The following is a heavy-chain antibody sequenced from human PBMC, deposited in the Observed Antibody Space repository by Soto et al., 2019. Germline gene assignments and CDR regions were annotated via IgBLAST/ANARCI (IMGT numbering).Heavy chain of an antibody. D-gene: IGHD3-10*01. Sequence: PSETLSLTCTVSGGSISSYYWSWIRQPPGKGLEWIGYIYYSGSTNYNPSLKSRATISVDTSKNQFSLKLSSVTAADTAVYYCARGGYYGSGSYYLDYWGQGTLVTVSS. CDR3: ARGGYYGSGSYYLDY. V-gene: IGHV4-59*01. CDR1: GGSISSYY. CDR2: IYYSGST. J-gene: IGHJ4*02.